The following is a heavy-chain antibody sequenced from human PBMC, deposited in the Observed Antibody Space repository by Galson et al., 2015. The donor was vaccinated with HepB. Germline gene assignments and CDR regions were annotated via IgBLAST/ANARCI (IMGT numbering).Heavy chain of an antibody. CDR2: ISSSSSYT. CDR3: ARFLFSVEGAPGSSYYYDSSGYYFYDY. Sequence: SLRLSCAASGFTFSDYYMSWIRQAPGKGLEWVSYISSSSSYTNYADSVKGRFTISRDNAKNSLYLQTNSLRAEDTAVYYCARFLFSVEGAPGSSYYYDSSGYYFYDYWGQGTLVTVSS. J-gene: IGHJ4*02. D-gene: IGHD3-22*01. V-gene: IGHV3-11*06. CDR1: GFTFSDYY.